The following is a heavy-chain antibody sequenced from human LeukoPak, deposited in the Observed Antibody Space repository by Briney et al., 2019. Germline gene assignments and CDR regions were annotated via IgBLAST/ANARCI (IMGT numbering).Heavy chain of an antibody. CDR2: IIPIFGTA. V-gene: IGHV1-69*05. Sequence: ASVKVSCKASGYTFTSYGISWVRQAPGQGLEWMGGIIPIFGTANYAQKFQGRVTITTDESTSTAYMELSSLRSEDTAVYYCARRGMPSIAARWVTPNYYYYYMDVWGKGTTVTVSS. CDR1: GYTFTSYG. D-gene: IGHD6-6*01. J-gene: IGHJ6*03. CDR3: ARRGMPSIAARWVTPNYYYYYMDV.